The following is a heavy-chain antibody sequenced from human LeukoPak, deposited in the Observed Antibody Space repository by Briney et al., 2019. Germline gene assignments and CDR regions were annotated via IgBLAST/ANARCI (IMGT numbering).Heavy chain of an antibody. CDR3: ARVQRGEMATFDY. V-gene: IGHV3-21*01. Sequence: GGSLRLSCAASGFIFSSYSMNWVRHAPGKGLEWVSPIHYADSLKGRFTISRDNARNSLYLQINSLRVEDTAVYYCARVQRGEMATFDYWGQGTLVTVSS. D-gene: IGHD5-24*01. J-gene: IGHJ4*02. CDR1: GFIFSSYS. CDR2: I.